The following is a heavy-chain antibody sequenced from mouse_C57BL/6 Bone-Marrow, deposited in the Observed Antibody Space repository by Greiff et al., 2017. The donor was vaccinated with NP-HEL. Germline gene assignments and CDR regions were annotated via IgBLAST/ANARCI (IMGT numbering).Heavy chain of an antibody. J-gene: IGHJ2*01. CDR2: ISYDGSN. V-gene: IGHV3-6*01. CDR3: ARSLITTVVAGDY. Sequence: EVKLMESGPGLVKPSQSLSLTCSVTGYSITSGYYWNWIRQFPGNKLEWMGYISYDGSNNYNPSLKNRISITRDTSKNQFFLKLNSVTTEDTATYYCARSLITTVVAGDYWGQGTTLTVSS. CDR1: GYSITSGYY. D-gene: IGHD1-1*01.